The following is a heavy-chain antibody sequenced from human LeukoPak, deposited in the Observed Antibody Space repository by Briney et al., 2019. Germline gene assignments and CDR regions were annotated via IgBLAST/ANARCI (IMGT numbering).Heavy chain of an antibody. Sequence: ASVKVSCKASGYTFTGYYMHWVRQAPGQGLEWMGWINPNSGGTNYAQKFQGRVTMIRDTSISTAYMELSRLRSDDTAVYYCARGGDYGDYAPYYWGQGTLVTVSS. J-gene: IGHJ4*02. CDR2: INPNSGGT. D-gene: IGHD4-17*01. CDR3: ARGGDYGDYAPYY. V-gene: IGHV1-2*02. CDR1: GYTFTGYY.